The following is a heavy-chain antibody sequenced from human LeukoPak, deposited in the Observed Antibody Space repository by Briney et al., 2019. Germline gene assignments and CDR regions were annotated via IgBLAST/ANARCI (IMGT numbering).Heavy chain of an antibody. D-gene: IGHD3-10*02. CDR1: GFTFSSYE. J-gene: IGHJ6*04. V-gene: IGHV3-48*03. Sequence: SGGSLRLSCAASGFTFSSYEMNCVRQAPGKGLEWVSYISSSGSTIYYADSVKGRFTISRDNAKTSLYLQMNSLGAEDTAVYYCAELGITMIGGVWGKGTTVTISS. CDR2: ISSSGSTI. CDR3: AELGITMIGGV.